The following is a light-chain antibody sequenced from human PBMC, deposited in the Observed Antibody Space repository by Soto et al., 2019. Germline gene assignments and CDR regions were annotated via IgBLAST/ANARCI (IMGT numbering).Light chain of an antibody. CDR1: SSNIGSNY. Sequence: QLVLTQPPSASGTPGQRVTISCSGSSSNIGSNYVYWYQQLPGTAPKLLIFRNIQRPSGVPDRFSGAKSGTSASLAISGLRSEDEADYYCAVWDDSLSGVVFGGGTKVTVL. CDR3: AVWDDSLSGVV. J-gene: IGLJ2*01. V-gene: IGLV1-47*01. CDR2: RNI.